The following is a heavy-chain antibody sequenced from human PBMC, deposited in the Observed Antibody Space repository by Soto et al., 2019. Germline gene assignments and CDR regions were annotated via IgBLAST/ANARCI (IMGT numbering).Heavy chain of an antibody. Sequence: GGSLRLSCAASGFTFSSYSMNWVRQAPGKGLEWVSSISTSSTYIYYADSVKGRFTVSRDNAKNSLYLQINSLRDEDTAVYYCARGSIVATSLTPFDYWGQGTQGTV. V-gene: IGHV3-21*01. CDR1: GFTFSSYS. D-gene: IGHD5-12*01. CDR2: ISTSSTYI. J-gene: IGHJ4*02. CDR3: ARGSIVATSLTPFDY.